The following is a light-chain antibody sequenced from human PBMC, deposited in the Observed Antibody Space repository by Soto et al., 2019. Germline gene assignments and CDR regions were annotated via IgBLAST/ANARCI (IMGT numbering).Light chain of an antibody. Sequence: QSALTQPASVSGSPGQSITLSCTRTSSDIGGYNSVSWYQQHQGKALKLMIYEVSNRPEGGSNRFSCSTSGSTACQTISGIQAEEEADYYCSSYTSSRTLVFGGGTKVTVL. CDR1: SSDIGGYNS. CDR2: EVS. V-gene: IGLV2-14*01. J-gene: IGLJ2*01. CDR3: SSYTSSRTLV.